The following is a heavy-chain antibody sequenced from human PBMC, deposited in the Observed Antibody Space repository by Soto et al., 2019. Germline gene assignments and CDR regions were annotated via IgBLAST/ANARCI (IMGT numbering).Heavy chain of an antibody. V-gene: IGHV4-31*03. CDR2: IYYSGST. Sequence: QVQLQESGPGLVKPSQTLSLTCTVFGGSISSGGYYWSWIRQHPGKGLEWIGYIYYSGSTYYNPSLKNRVTISVDTSKNQFSLKLSSVTAADTAVYYCAYYGSGKGWFDPWGQGTLVTVSS. J-gene: IGHJ5*02. D-gene: IGHD3-10*01. CDR1: GGSISSGGYY. CDR3: AYYGSGKGWFDP.